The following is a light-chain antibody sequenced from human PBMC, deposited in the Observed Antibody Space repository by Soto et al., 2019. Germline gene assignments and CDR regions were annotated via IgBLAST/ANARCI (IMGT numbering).Light chain of an antibody. CDR3: QQYNNWPRT. CDR2: GAS. V-gene: IGKV3-15*01. J-gene: IGKJ1*01. CDR1: QSVSSN. Sequence: EIVMTQSPATLSVSPGERDTLSCRASQSVSSNLAWYQQKPGQAPRLLIYGASTRATGIPARFSGSVSGTEFTLTISSLQSEDFAVYYCQQYNNWPRTFGQGTKV.